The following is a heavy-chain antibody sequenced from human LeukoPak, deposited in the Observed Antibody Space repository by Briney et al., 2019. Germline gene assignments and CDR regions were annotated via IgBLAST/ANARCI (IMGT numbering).Heavy chain of an antibody. J-gene: IGHJ6*03. CDR3: ARDDYYYYMDV. V-gene: IGHV1-69*13. CDR1: GYTFTSYA. Sequence: GASVKVSCKASGYTFTSYAISWVRQAPGQGLEWMGGIIPIFGTANYAQKFQGRVTITADESTSTAYMELSSLRSEDTAVYYCARDDYYYYMDVWGKGTTVTVSS. CDR2: IIPIFGTA.